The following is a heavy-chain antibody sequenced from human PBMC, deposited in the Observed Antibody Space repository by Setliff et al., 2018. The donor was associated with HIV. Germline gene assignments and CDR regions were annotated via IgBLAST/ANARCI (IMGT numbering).Heavy chain of an antibody. Sequence: ASVKVSCKSSGYTFTKYGVTWVRQAPGQGLEWMGWISANNGSSYFAQKLQDRVTMTSDTSTSTAYMELRSLRSDDTAVYYCARVRERVTIFGVVRDFDSWGQGTLVTVSS. J-gene: IGHJ4*02. CDR1: GYTFTKYG. CDR2: ISANNGSS. D-gene: IGHD3-3*01. CDR3: ARVRERVTIFGVVRDFDS. V-gene: IGHV1-18*01.